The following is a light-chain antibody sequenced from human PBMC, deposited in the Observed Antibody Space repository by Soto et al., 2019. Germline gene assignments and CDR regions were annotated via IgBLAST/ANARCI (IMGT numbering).Light chain of an antibody. CDR3: QQYGSSPPRT. J-gene: IGKJ1*01. Sequence: EIVMTQSPATLSVSPGDRATLSCRASQSVGNDLAWYQQKPGQAPRLLIYDASTRATGIPARFSGSGSGTEFTLTISSLEPEDFAVYYCQQYGSSPPRTFGQGTKVDIK. CDR1: QSVGND. CDR2: DAS. V-gene: IGKV3D-15*01.